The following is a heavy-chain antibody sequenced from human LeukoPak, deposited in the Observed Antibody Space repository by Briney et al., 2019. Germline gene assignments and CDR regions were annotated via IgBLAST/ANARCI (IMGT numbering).Heavy chain of an antibody. CDR1: GDSISSSSYY. D-gene: IGHD3-9*01. CDR2: TFYRGSS. CDR3: VRGGGYFEWDYYFDY. V-gene: IGHV4-61*05. J-gene: IGHJ4*02. Sequence: PSETLSLICTVSGDSISSSSYYWGWIRQPPGKGLEWIGNTFYRGSSNYNPSLRSRVTISVDTSKNQFSLKLSSLTAADTAVYYCVRGGGYFEWDYYFDYWGQGNLVTVSS.